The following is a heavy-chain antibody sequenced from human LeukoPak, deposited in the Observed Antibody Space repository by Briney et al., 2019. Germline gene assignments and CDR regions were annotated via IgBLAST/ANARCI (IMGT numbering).Heavy chain of an antibody. CDR2: MNPNSGNT. J-gene: IGHJ4*02. CDR3: ARRHGRCSDGSCYYPDY. CDR1: GYTFTSDD. Sequence: VASVKVSCKASGYTFTSDDINWVRQATGQGLEWMGWMNPNSGNTGYAQKFQGRVAMTRNSSITTAYMELSSLRSEDTAVYYCARRHGRCSDGSCYYPDYWDQGTLVTVSS. V-gene: IGHV1-8*01. D-gene: IGHD2-15*01.